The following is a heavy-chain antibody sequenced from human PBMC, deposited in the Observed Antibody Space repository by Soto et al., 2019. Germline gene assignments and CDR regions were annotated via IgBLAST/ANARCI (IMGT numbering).Heavy chain of an antibody. CDR3: ATRVPISGVVISWFDP. J-gene: IGHJ5*01. Sequence: QVQLVQSGAEVKEPGSSVKVSCKASGGTFSSYSISWVRQAPGQGLEWMGGIIPILGTVQYAQMFQGRLTITADESTSTAYMELSRLKSADTAVYYCATRVPISGVVISWFDPWGRGTLVTVSS. D-gene: IGHD3-3*01. CDR2: IIPILGTV. CDR1: GGTFSSYS. V-gene: IGHV1-69*01.